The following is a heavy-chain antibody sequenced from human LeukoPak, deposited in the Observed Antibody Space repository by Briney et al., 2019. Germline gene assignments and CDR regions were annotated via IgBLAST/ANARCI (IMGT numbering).Heavy chain of an antibody. V-gene: IGHV3-74*01. CDR1: GFTSTKFW. Sequence: GGSLRLSCAASGFTSTKFWMHWVRQAPGRGLVWVSRVKGDGISTLYADSVKGRFTISRDNAKNTLYLQMNSLRADDTALYYCATGPYAAFEMWGQGTMVTVSS. CDR2: VKGDGIST. D-gene: IGHD2-2*01. J-gene: IGHJ3*02. CDR3: ATGPYAAFEM.